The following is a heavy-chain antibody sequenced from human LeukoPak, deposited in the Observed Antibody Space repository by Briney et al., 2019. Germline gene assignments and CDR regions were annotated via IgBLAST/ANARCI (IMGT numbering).Heavy chain of an antibody. J-gene: IGHJ6*03. D-gene: IGHD1-26*01. CDR3: ARGLLVGATTLDYYYYMDV. Sequence: GASVKVSCKASGGTFSSYAISWVRQAPGQGLEWMGGIIPIFGTANYAQKFQGRVTITADESTSTAYMELSSLRSEDTAVYYCARGLLVGATTLDYYYYMDVWGKGTTVTISS. CDR1: GGTFSSYA. CDR2: IIPIFGTA. V-gene: IGHV1-69*13.